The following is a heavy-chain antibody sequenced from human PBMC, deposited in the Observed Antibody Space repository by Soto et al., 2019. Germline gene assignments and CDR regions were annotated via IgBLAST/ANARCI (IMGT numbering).Heavy chain of an antibody. V-gene: IGHV4-59*11. CDR1: GVPISSHY. CDR2: IYYSGST. CDR3: ARDVGATAWSGGFGY. J-gene: IGHJ4*02. Sequence: PSETLSLTSTVSGVPISSHYRSLVPQPPRKGQEWIGFIYYSGSTNYNPSLKRRVAISVDTSKNQFSLELSSVTAADTAVYYCARDVGATAWSGGFGYWGQGTLVTVSS. D-gene: IGHD1-26*01.